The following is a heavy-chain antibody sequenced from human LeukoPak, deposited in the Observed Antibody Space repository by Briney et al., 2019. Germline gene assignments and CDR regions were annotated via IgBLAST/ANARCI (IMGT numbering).Heavy chain of an antibody. CDR2: ISYSGNT. Sequence: SETLSLTCTVSGGSISSYHWSWIRQPPGKGLEWIGYISYSGNTNHNPSLKSRDTISLDTSKNQFSLKVRSVTAADTAVYYCTREFGSAFDPWGQGTLVTVSS. CDR3: TREFGSAFDP. D-gene: IGHD3-10*01. J-gene: IGHJ5*02. V-gene: IGHV4-59*01. CDR1: GGSISSYH.